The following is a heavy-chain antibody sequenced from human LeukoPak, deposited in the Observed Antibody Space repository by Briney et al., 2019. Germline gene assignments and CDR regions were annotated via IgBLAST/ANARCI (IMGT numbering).Heavy chain of an antibody. J-gene: IGHJ6*02. CDR3: ARLRGSSSWYGMDV. CDR1: GYSFTSYW. Sequence: GESLKISCKGSGYSFTSYWISWVRQMPGKGLKWMGRIDPSDSYTNYSPSFQGHVTISADKSISTAYLQWSSLKASDTATYYCARLRGSSSWYGMDVWGQGTTVTVSS. V-gene: IGHV5-10-1*01. D-gene: IGHD6-13*01. CDR2: IDPSDSYT.